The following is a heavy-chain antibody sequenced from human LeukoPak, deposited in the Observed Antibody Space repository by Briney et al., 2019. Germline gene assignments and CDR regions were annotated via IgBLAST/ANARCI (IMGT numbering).Heavy chain of an antibody. V-gene: IGHV1-18*01. Sequence: ASVKVSCKASGYTFTSYGISWVRQAPGQGLEWMGWISAFNANTNYAQKFQGRVTMTTHTSTSTVYMDLRNLRSDDTAVYYCARDLDIVVVAAALRHYGLDVWGQGTTVTVSS. CDR1: GYTFTSYG. D-gene: IGHD2-15*01. CDR3: ARDLDIVVVAAALRHYGLDV. J-gene: IGHJ6*02. CDR2: ISAFNANT.